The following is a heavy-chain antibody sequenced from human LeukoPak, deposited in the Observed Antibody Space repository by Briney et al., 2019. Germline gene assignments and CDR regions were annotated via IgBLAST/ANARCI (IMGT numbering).Heavy chain of an antibody. CDR2: INHSGST. J-gene: IGHJ4*02. CDR3: ATSGWYLLPGVY. Sequence: PSETLSLTCAVYSGSFSGYYWSWIRQPPGKGLEWIGEINHSGSTNYNPSLESRVTISVDTSKNQFSLKLSSVTAADTAVYYCATSGWYLLPGVYWGQGTLVTVSS. V-gene: IGHV4-34*01. CDR1: SGSFSGYY. D-gene: IGHD6-19*01.